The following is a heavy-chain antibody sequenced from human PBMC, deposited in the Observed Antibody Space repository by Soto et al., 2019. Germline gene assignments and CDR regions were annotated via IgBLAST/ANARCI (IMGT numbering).Heavy chain of an antibody. Sequence: SETLSLSCTVSGGSVTGGSYYWSWIRQSPAKGLEWIGYFYYSGTTNYNPSLKSRVTISADTSKNQVSLTVNSVTAADTAVYYCARTSHDGTGYYYFDYWGRGTLVTVSS. CDR3: ARTSHDGTGYYYFDY. D-gene: IGHD3-9*01. CDR1: GGSVTGGSYY. V-gene: IGHV4-61*01. CDR2: FYYSGTT. J-gene: IGHJ4*02.